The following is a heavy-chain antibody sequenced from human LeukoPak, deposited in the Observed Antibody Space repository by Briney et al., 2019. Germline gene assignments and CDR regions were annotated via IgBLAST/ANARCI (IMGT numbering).Heavy chain of an antibody. CDR3: ARHRIAVAGPRAYYYYYGMDV. Sequence: SETLSLTCTVSGGSISSSSYYWGWIRQPPGKGLEWIGSIYYSGSTYYNPSLKSRVTISVDTSKNQFSLKLSTVTAADTAVYYCARHRIAVAGPRAYYYYYGMDVWGQGTTVTVSS. CDR2: IYYSGST. J-gene: IGHJ6*02. D-gene: IGHD6-19*01. CDR1: GGSISSSSYY. V-gene: IGHV4-39*01.